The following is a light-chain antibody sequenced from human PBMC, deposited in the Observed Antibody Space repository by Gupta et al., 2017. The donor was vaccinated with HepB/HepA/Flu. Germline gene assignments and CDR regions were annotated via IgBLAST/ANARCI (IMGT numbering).Light chain of an antibody. CDR2: LEGSGNY. V-gene: IGLV4-60*03. Sequence: QPVLTQSSSASASLGSSVKLTCTLSSGHSSYIIAWHQEQPGKAPRYLMKLEGSGNYNKGSGVPDRFSGSSSGADRYLTISNLQSEDEADYYCETWDSSTQVFGGGTKLTVL. CDR3: ETWDSSTQV. J-gene: IGLJ2*01. CDR1: SGHSSYI.